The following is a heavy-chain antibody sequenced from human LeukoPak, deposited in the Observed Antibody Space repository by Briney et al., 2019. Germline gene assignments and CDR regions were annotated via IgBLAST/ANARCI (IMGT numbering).Heavy chain of an antibody. D-gene: IGHD6-13*01. J-gene: IGHJ6*02. CDR3: ARDADSSSWSMYYYYGMDV. CDR2: ISSGSNYI. Sequence: GGSLRLSCAASGFTFSSYSMYWVRQAPGKGLEWVSSISSGSNYIYYADSVKGRFTISRDNAKNSLYLQMNSLRAEDTAVYYCARDADSSSWSMYYYYGMDVWGQGTTVTVSS. V-gene: IGHV3-21*01. CDR1: GFTFSSYS.